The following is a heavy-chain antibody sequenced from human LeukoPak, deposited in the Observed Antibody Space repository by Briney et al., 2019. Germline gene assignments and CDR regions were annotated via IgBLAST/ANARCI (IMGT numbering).Heavy chain of an antibody. D-gene: IGHD1-26*01. CDR2: VYLSGST. Sequence: SETLSLTCTVSGGSVSSDTYYWSWIRQPPGKELEWIGYVYLSGSTKYNPSLKSRVTISVDTSKNQFSLKLSSVTAADTAVYYCARVLRGGYYGNWFDPWGQGTLVTVSS. CDR3: ARVLRGGYYGNWFDP. J-gene: IGHJ5*02. CDR1: GGSVSSDTYY. V-gene: IGHV4-61*01.